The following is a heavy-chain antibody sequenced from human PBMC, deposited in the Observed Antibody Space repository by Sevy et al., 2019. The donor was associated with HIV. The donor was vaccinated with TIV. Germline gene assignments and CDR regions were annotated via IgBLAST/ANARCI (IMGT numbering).Heavy chain of an antibody. CDR1: GFTFSDYW. CDR2: IKQDGSKK. J-gene: IGHJ4*02. Sequence: GGSLRLSCAASGFTFSDYWMSWVRQAPEKGLEWVANIKQDGSKKYYVDSIKGRFIVSRDYAKKSLYLEMSSLRAEDTAVYYCARLKLHYDPYFFALWGQGTLVTFSS. V-gene: IGHV3-7*01. CDR3: ARLKLHYDPYFFAL. D-gene: IGHD3-16*01.